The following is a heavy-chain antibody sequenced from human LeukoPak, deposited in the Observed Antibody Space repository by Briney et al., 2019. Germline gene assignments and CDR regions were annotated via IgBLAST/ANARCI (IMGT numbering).Heavy chain of an antibody. Sequence: GASVKVSCKASGYTFTSYGISWVRQAPGQGLEWMGWISAYNGNTNYAQKLQGRVTMTTDTSTSTAYMELRSLRSDDTAVYYCVREYCSSTSCYTHWFDPWGQGTLVTVSS. J-gene: IGHJ5*02. CDR3: VREYCSSTSCYTHWFDP. CDR2: ISAYNGNT. D-gene: IGHD2-2*02. V-gene: IGHV1-18*01. CDR1: GYTFTSYG.